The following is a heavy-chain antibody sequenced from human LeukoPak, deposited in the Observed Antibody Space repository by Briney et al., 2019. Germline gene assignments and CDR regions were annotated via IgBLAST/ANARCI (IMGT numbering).Heavy chain of an antibody. J-gene: IGHJ4*02. CDR2: IKSITAGGTT. D-gene: IGHD4-17*01. Sequence: GGSLRLSCAASGFTFSNAWMTWVRQAPGKGLEWVGRIKSITAGGTTDYAAPVKGGFTISRDDSKNTLYLQMNSLKSEDTAVCYCTKDYGLDYWGQGTLVTVSS. CDR3: TKDYGLDY. CDR1: GFTFSNAW. V-gene: IGHV3-15*01.